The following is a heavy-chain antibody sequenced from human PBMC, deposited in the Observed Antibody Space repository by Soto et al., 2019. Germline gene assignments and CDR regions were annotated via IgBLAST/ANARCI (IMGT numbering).Heavy chain of an antibody. CDR3: AGGSGWLSDY. V-gene: IGHV3-7*03. Sequence: EVQLVESGGGLVQPGGSLRLSCAASGFSISSYWMNWVRQAPGKGLEWVAIIRKDGSEKYYVDSVKGRFTISRDNAKNSLYLQMNSPRDDDTAVYSCAGGSGWLSDYWGRGTLVTVSS. J-gene: IGHJ4*02. CDR2: IRKDGSEK. D-gene: IGHD6-19*01. CDR1: GFSISSYW.